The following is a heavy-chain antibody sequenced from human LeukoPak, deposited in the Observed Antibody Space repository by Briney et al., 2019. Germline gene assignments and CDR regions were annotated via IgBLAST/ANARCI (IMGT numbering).Heavy chain of an antibody. D-gene: IGHD3-10*02. Sequence: GGSLRLSCAASGITFGNAWMSWVRQAPGKGLEWVGRIKSKTDGGTTDYAAPVKGRFTISRDDSKNSLYLQMNSLRAEDTAVYYCAELGITMIGDVWGKGTTVTISS. CDR2: IKSKTDGGTT. J-gene: IGHJ6*04. V-gene: IGHV3-15*01. CDR1: GITFGNAW. CDR3: AELGITMIGDV.